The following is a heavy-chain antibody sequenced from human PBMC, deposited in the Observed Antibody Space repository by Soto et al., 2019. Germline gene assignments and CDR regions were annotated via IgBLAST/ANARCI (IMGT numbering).Heavy chain of an antibody. CDR1: GFTFSSYW. CDR2: INSDGSST. CDR3: ARGSPLESSGWYVPFTG. Sequence: GGSLRLSCAASGFTFSSYWMHWVRQAPGKGLVWVSRINSDGSSTSYADSVKGRFTISRDNAKNTLYLQMNSLRAEDTAVYYCARGSPLESSGWYVPFTGWGQGTLVTVSS. D-gene: IGHD6-19*01. V-gene: IGHV3-74*01. J-gene: IGHJ4*02.